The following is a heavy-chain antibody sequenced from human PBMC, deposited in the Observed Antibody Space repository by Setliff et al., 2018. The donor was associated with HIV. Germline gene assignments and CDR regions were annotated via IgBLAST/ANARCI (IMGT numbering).Heavy chain of an antibody. Sequence: ASVKVSCKASGYSFTDYYIHWVRQAPGQGLEWMGWINPKSDGTNYAQKFQGWITMTRDTSISTAYMELSRLRSDDTAVYYCARDMDYYDTSGYYQYYFDYWGQGTPVTVSS. V-gene: IGHV1-2*04. CDR1: GYSFTDYY. D-gene: IGHD3-22*01. CDR3: ARDMDYYDTSGYYQYYFDY. CDR2: INPKSDGT. J-gene: IGHJ4*02.